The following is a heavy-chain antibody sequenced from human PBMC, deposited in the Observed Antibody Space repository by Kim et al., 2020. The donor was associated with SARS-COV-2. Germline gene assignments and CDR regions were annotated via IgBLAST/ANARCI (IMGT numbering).Heavy chain of an antibody. CDR2: IYYSGST. D-gene: IGHD2-8*02. CDR3: ARRWWSWSGQNFDY. Sequence: SETLSLTCTVSGGSISSSSYYWGWIRQPPGKGLEWIGSIYYSGSTYYNPSLKSRVTISVDTSKNQFSLKLSSVTAADTAVYYCARRWWSWSGQNFDYWGQGTLVTVSS. V-gene: IGHV4-39*01. J-gene: IGHJ4*02. CDR1: GGSISSSSYY.